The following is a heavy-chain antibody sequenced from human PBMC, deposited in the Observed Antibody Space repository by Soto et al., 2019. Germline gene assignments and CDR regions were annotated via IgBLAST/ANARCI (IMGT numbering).Heavy chain of an antibody. J-gene: IGHJ6*02. D-gene: IGHD3-9*01. Sequence: QVQLQQWGAGLLKPSETLSLTCAVYGGSFSGYYWSWIRQPPGKGLEWIGEINHSGSTNYNPSLKGRVTLSVDPSKDQVSLKLSSVTAADTAVYYCARDTPDILGLDVWGQGTTVTVSS. V-gene: IGHV4-34*01. CDR3: ARDTPDILGLDV. CDR2: INHSGST. CDR1: GGSFSGYY.